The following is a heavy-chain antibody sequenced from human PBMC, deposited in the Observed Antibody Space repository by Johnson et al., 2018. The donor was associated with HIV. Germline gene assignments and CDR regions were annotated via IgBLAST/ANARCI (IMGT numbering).Heavy chain of an antibody. CDR2: ISYDGSNK. CDR1: GFTFSSYA. V-gene: IGHV3-30*14. J-gene: IGHJ3*01. D-gene: IGHD6-13*01. CDR3: ARDGESQQLPLGDAFDV. Sequence: QVQLVESGGGVVLPGGSLRLSCAASGFTFSSYAMHWVRQAPGKGLEWVAVISYDGSNKYYADSVTGRFTISRDNSKNTLFLQMNSLRAEDTAVYYCARDGESQQLPLGDAFDVWGRGTLVTVSS.